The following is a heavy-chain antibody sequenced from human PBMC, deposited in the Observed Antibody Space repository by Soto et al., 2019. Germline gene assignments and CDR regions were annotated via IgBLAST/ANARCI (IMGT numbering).Heavy chain of an antibody. Sequence: SETLSLTCAVYGGSFSGYYWSWIRQPPGKGLEWIGEINHSGSTNYNPSLKSRVTISVDTSKNQFSLKLSSVTAADTAVYYCARSRGIAARRFCYYYGMDVWGQGTTVTVSS. CDR2: INHSGST. V-gene: IGHV4-34*01. CDR3: ARSRGIAARRFCYYYGMDV. CDR1: GGSFSGYY. D-gene: IGHD6-6*01. J-gene: IGHJ6*02.